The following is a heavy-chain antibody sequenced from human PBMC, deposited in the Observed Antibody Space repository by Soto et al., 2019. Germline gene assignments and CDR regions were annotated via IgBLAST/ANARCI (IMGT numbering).Heavy chain of an antibody. J-gene: IGHJ4*02. CDR3: ARMNYYDTSGYPFDY. CDR2: IYFRGTT. V-gene: IGHV4-59*01. CDR1: GGSIGGYY. Sequence: SVTLSLTCTVSGGSIGGYYWGWMRQPPGRGLEWIGYIYFRGTTNYNPSLKSRVTMSADTSKNQFSLKLNSVTAADTAVYYCARMNYYDTSGYPFDYWGQGMMVTVS. D-gene: IGHD3-22*01.